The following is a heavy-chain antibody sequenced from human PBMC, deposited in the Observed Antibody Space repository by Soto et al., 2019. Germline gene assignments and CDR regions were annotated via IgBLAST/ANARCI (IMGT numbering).Heavy chain of an antibody. V-gene: IGHV3-23*01. CDR3: ANKFFSGSGSYRGWFDP. J-gene: IGHJ5*02. D-gene: IGHD3-10*01. Sequence: PGGSLRLSCAASGFTFSSYAMNWVRQAPGKGLEWVSIISGSGDSTYYADSVKGLFTISRDNTKNTLYLQMNSLRAEDTAVYYCANKFFSGSGSYRGWFDPWGQGTLVTVSS. CDR2: ISGSGDST. CDR1: GFTFSSYA.